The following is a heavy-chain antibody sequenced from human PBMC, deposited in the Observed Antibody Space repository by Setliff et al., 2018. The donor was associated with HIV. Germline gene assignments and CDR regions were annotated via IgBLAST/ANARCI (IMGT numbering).Heavy chain of an antibody. CDR2: INHSGST. V-gene: IGHV4-39*07. CDR1: GGSISSGDFY. CDR3: ASRLYCTNGVCYTVDAFDI. D-gene: IGHD2-8*01. Sequence: PSETLSLTCTVSGGSISSGDFYWSWIRQPPGKGLEWIGEINHSGSTNYNPSLKSRVTISVDTSKNQFSLKLSSVTAADTAVYYCASRLYCTNGVCYTVDAFDIWGQGTMVTVSS. J-gene: IGHJ3*02.